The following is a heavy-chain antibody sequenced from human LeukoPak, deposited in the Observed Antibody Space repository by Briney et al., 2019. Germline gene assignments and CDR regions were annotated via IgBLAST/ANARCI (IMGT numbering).Heavy chain of an antibody. J-gene: IGHJ4*02. Sequence: SGGSLRLSCAASGFTFSSYSMNWVRQAPGKGLEWVSSISSSSSYIYYADSVKGRFTISRDNAKNSLYLQMNSLRAEDPAVYYRARAGVVTHLLDYWGQGTLVTVSS. CDR1: GFTFSSYS. D-gene: IGHD3-3*01. CDR3: ARAGVVTHLLDY. V-gene: IGHV3-21*01. CDR2: ISSSSSYI.